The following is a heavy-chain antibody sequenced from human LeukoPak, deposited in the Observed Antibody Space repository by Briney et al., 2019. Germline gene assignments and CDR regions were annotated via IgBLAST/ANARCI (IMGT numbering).Heavy chain of an antibody. V-gene: IGHV3-48*04. CDR3: ARLMRGIAAADY. J-gene: IGHJ4*02. CDR2: ITGSSRTK. Sequence: AGGSLRLSCAASGFSFNSYAMNWVRQAPGVGLQWISYITGSSRTKYYADSVKGRFTISRDNAKTSLYLQMNSLRAEDTAVYYCARLMRGIAAADYWGQGTLVTVSS. D-gene: IGHD6-13*01. CDR1: GFSFNSYA.